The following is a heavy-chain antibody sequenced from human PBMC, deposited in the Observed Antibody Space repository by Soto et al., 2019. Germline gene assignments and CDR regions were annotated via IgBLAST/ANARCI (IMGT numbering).Heavy chain of an antibody. CDR1: GASVNSDNFY. V-gene: IGHV4-61*01. J-gene: IGHJ5*02. CDR3: ARGVFRFLQWFDP. Sequence: PSETLSLTCTVSGASVNSDNFYWSWIRQPPGKGLEWIGYVYYSGSTNYNPSLKSRATISLDTYKDQFSLKMTSMTSADTAFYYCARGVFRFLQWFDPWGQGTLFTVSS. D-gene: IGHD3-3*01. CDR2: VYYSGST.